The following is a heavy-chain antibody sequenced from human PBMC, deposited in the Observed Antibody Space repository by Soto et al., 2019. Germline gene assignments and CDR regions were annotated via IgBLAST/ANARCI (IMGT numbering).Heavy chain of an antibody. J-gene: IGHJ6*02. CDR2: IYYSGST. CDR1: GGSVSSGSYY. Sequence: SETLSLTCTVSGGSVSSGSYYWSWIRQPPGKGLEWVGYIYYSGSTNYNPSLKSRVTISVDTAKNQFSLKLSSVTAADTAVYYCARSGRNDFWSGYYGNYYYYGMDVWGQGTTVTVSS. D-gene: IGHD3-3*01. V-gene: IGHV4-61*01. CDR3: ARSGRNDFWSGYYGNYYYYGMDV.